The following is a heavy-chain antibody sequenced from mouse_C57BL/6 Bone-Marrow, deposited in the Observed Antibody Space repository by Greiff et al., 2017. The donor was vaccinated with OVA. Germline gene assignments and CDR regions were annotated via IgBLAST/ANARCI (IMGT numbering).Heavy chain of an antibody. CDR1: GYSFTDYK. J-gene: IGHJ1*03. CDR3: AFYYGSSYRYFDV. Sequence: EVQLQESGPELVKPGASVKISCKASGYSFTDYKMHWVKQSKGKSLEWIGVINPNYGTTSYNQKFKGKATLTVDQSSSTDYMQLNSLTSEDSAVYYCAFYYGSSYRYFDVWGTGTTVTVSS. CDR2: INPNYGTT. D-gene: IGHD1-1*01. V-gene: IGHV1-39*01.